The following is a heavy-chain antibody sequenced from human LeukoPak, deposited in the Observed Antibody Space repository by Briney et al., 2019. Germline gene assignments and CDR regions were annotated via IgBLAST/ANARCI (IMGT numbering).Heavy chain of an antibody. D-gene: IGHD3-22*01. Sequence: GGSLRLSCAASGFTFSNAWMSWVRQAPGKGLEWVGRIKSKTDGGTTDYAAPVKGRFTISRDDSKNTLYLQMNSLKTEDTAVYYCTIGIDYYDSSGYGYWGQGTLVTVSS. J-gene: IGHJ4*02. CDR3: TIGIDYYDSSGYGY. V-gene: IGHV3-15*01. CDR1: GFTFSNAW. CDR2: IKSKTDGGTT.